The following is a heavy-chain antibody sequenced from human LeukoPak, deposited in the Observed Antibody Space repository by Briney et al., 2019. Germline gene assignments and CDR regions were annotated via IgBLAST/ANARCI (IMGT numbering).Heavy chain of an antibody. J-gene: IGHJ2*01. CDR2: VSYSGST. D-gene: IGHD6-13*01. V-gene: IGHV4-59*08. CDR1: GCSFSSYN. Sequence: PSETLSLTCTVSGCSFSSYNMTWIRQPPGKGLESIGYVSYSGSTNYNPSLKSRVTISVDTSKRQFSLKLNYVTAADTAVDLYARRYSSRYWLLDLWGRGTLVTVSS. CDR3: ARRYSSRYWLLDL.